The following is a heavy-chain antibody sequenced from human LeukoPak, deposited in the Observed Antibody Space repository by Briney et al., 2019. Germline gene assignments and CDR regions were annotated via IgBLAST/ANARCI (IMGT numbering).Heavy chain of an antibody. D-gene: IGHD3-22*01. Sequence: SETLSLTCTVSGGSISSSSYYWGWIRPPPGKGLEWIGSIYYSGSTYYNPSLKSRVTISGDTSKNQFSLKLSSVTAADTAVYYCARSSRITMIVVVSGAFDIWGQGTMVTVSS. CDR2: IYYSGST. CDR1: GGSISSSSYY. V-gene: IGHV4-39*01. CDR3: ARSSRITMIVVVSGAFDI. J-gene: IGHJ3*02.